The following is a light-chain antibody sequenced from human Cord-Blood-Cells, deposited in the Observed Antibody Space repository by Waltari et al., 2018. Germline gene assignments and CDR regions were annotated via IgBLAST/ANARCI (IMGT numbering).Light chain of an antibody. Sequence: QSALTQPASVSGSPGQSINISCTGTSSDVGGYNYVSLYQQHPGKAPKLMIYDVSNRPAGVSNRFSGSKSGNTASLTISGLQAEDEADYYCSSYTSSSTNYVFGTGTKVTVL. J-gene: IGLJ1*01. V-gene: IGLV2-14*01. CDR1: SSDVGGYNY. CDR3: SSYTSSSTNYV. CDR2: DVS.